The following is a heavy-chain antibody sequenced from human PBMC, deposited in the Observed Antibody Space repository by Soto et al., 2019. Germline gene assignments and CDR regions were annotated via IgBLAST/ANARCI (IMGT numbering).Heavy chain of an antibody. CDR1: GFTFSSYG. CDR3: AKDLYYYDSSGYWPFDY. D-gene: IGHD3-22*01. J-gene: IGHJ4*02. V-gene: IGHV3-30*18. Sequence: QVQLVESGGGVVQPGRSLRLSCAASGFTFSSYGMHWVRQAPGKGLEWVAVISYDGSNKYYADSVEGRFTISRDNSKNTLYLQMNSLRAEDTAVYYCAKDLYYYDSSGYWPFDYWGQGTLVTVSS. CDR2: ISYDGSNK.